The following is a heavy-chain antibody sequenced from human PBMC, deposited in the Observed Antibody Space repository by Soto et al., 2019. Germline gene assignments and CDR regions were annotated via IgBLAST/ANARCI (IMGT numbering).Heavy chain of an antibody. D-gene: IGHD3-10*01. CDR3: TRGLFSGRSYSGSWYYFDS. V-gene: IGHV3-48*02. Sequence: PGGFLRLSCAASGFTFSRYSMNWVRQAPGKGLEWVSYISSSSSTIYYADSVKGRFTISRDNAKNSLYLQMNGLRDEDTAVYYCTRGLFSGRSYSGSWYYFDSWGQGTMVNVSS. J-gene: IGHJ4*02. CDR2: ISSSSSTI. CDR1: GFTFSRYS.